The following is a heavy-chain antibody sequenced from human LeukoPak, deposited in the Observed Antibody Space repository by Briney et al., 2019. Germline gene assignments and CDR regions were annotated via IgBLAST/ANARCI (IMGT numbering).Heavy chain of an antibody. CDR3: AKDARCSGGSCRTHFDY. Sequence: GGSLRLSCAASGFTFDDYAMHWVRQAPGKGLEWVSGISWNSGSIGYADSVKGRLTISRDNAKNSLYLQMNSLRAEDTALYYCAKDARCSGGSCRTHFDYWGQGTLVTVSS. J-gene: IGHJ4*02. CDR1: GFTFDDYA. D-gene: IGHD2-15*01. CDR2: ISWNSGSI. V-gene: IGHV3-9*01.